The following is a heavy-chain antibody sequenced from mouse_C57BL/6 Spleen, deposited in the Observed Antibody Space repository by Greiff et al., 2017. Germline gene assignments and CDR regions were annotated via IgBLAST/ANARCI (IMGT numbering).Heavy chain of an antibody. CDR2: IDPETGGT. D-gene: IGHD2-4*01. CDR1: GYTFTDYE. CDR3: TRSYYDYGGFAY. Sequence: QVQLQQSGAELVRPGASVTLSCTASGYTFTDYEMHWVKQTPVHGLEWIGAIDPETGGTAYTQKFTGKDILTADKSTSTAYMELRRLTSEDSAFYYCTRSYYDYGGFAYWGQGTLVTVSA. J-gene: IGHJ3*01. V-gene: IGHV1-15*01.